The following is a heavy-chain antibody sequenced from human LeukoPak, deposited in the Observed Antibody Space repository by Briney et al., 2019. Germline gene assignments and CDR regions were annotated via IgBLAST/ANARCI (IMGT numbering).Heavy chain of an antibody. Sequence: ASVKVSCKASGYTFTGYYMRWVRQAPGQGLEWMGWINPNSGGTNYAQKFQGRVTMTRDTSISTAYMELSRLRSDDTAVYYCARDPGYSYGPAYNWFDPWGQGTLVTVSS. CDR3: ARDPGYSYGPAYNWFDP. CDR2: INPNSGGT. CDR1: GYTFTGYY. V-gene: IGHV1-2*02. J-gene: IGHJ5*02. D-gene: IGHD5-18*01.